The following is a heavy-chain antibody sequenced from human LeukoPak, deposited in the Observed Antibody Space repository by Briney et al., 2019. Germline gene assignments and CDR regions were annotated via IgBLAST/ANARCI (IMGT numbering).Heavy chain of an antibody. V-gene: IGHV4-4*07. J-gene: IGHJ5*02. Sequence: SETLSLTCTVSGGSISSYYWSWIRQPAGKGLEWIGRIYSSGSTDHNPSLKSRVTMSVDTSKDKFSLKLSSVTAADTAVYYCARDSGTTGEVKFDPWGQGTLVTVSS. CDR2: IYSSGST. CDR1: GGSISSYY. CDR3: ARDSGTTGEVKFDP. D-gene: IGHD3-10*01.